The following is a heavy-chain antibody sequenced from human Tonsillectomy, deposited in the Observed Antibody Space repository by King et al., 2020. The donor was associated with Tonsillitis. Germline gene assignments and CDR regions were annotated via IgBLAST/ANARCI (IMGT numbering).Heavy chain of an antibody. V-gene: IGHV5-51*01. Sequence: QLVQSGAEVKKPGESLKISCKGSGYRFTDFWIGWVRQMPGKGLEWMGLIYPGDSDTRYSPSFQGQVTISADKSISTAYLQWSSLKASDTAMYYCARPVVRFRAVISDAFDIWGQGTMVIVSS. J-gene: IGHJ3*02. CDR2: IYPGDSDT. D-gene: IGHD3-10*01. CDR1: GYRFTDFW. CDR3: ARPVVRFRAVISDAFDI.